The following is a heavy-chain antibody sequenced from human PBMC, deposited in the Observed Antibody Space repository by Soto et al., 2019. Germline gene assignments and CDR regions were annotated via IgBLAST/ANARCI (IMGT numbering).Heavy chain of an antibody. V-gene: IGHV1-18*01. CDR3: ARDRGVAPPVAGNTHYYYYLDV. D-gene: IGHD6-19*01. J-gene: IGHJ6*03. CDR2: ISAYNGNT. Sequence: QDQLVQSGVEVKKPGASVKVSCKASGYSFTNYGITWVRQAPGQGFEWMGWISAYNGNTNYAQKFQGTITMTTDASTSTAYLELRSLRSDDTAVYYRARDRGVAPPVAGNTHYYYYLDVWGKGTTVTVSS. CDR1: GYSFTNYG.